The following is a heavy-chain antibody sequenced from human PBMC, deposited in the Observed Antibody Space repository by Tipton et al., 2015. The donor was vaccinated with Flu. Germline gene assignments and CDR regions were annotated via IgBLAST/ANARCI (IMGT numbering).Heavy chain of an antibody. Sequence: SLRLSCAASGFTFSRYAMSWVRRAPGKGLEWLSSLGGSGGDIYYADSVKGRFTISRDNSDNTLFLQMSSLRVEDTAVYYCAKGGLSSSWVHFWGQGTLVTVSS. V-gene: IGHV3-23*01. CDR3: AKGGLSSSWVHF. CDR2: LGGSGGDI. J-gene: IGHJ4*02. D-gene: IGHD6-13*01. CDR1: GFTFSRYA.